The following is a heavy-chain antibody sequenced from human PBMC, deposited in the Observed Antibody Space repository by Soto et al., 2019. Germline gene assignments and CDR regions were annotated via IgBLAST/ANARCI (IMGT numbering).Heavy chain of an antibody. J-gene: IGHJ6*02. Sequence: ASVKVSCKAPGYTFTSYGISWVRQAPGQGLEWMGWISAYNGNTNYAQKLQGRVTMTTDTSTSTAYMELRSLRSDDTAVYYCAREYCGGDCYRDHYYYYGMDVWGQGTTVTVSS. CDR2: ISAYNGNT. V-gene: IGHV1-18*01. CDR3: AREYCGGDCYRDHYYYYGMDV. D-gene: IGHD2-21*02. CDR1: GYTFTSYG.